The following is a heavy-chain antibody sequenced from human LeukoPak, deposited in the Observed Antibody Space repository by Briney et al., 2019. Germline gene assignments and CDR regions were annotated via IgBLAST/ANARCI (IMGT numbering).Heavy chain of an antibody. Sequence: GGSLRLSCAASGFMFDQFSMHWVRQAPGKAIEWISVITWDGGSTYFTDRVKGRFTISRDNSKNTLYLQMNSLRAEDTAVYYFARTPPRGLIDYWGQGTLVTVSS. CDR3: ARTPPRGLIDY. CDR2: ITWDGGST. CDR1: GFMFDQFS. J-gene: IGHJ4*02. V-gene: IGHV3-43D*03. D-gene: IGHD3-16*01.